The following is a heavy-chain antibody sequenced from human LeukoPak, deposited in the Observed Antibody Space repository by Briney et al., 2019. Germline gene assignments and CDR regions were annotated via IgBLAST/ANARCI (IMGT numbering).Heavy chain of an antibody. CDR1: GFTFSSYW. CDR2: IKQDGSEK. D-gene: IGHD6-19*01. J-gene: IGHJ4*02. Sequence: GGSLRLSCAASGFTFSSYWMSWVRQAPGKGLEWVANIKQDGSEKYYVDSVKGRFTISRDNAKNSLYLQMNSLRAEDTAVYYCASTTTGIAVAGFDYWGQGTLVTVSS. CDR3: ASTTTGIAVAGFDY. V-gene: IGHV3-7*01.